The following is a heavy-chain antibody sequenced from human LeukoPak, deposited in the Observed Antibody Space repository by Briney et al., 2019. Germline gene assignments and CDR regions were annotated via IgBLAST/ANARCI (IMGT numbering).Heavy chain of an antibody. CDR2: ISSGGGII. Sequence: GGSLRLSCAASGFTFSSYAMSWVRQAPGRGLDWVSTISSGGGIINYADSVRGRFTISRDNSKNTLYLQMNSLRAEDTAVYYCAKDPDSSGWYYFDYWGQGTLVTVSS. J-gene: IGHJ4*02. CDR3: AKDPDSSGWYYFDY. V-gene: IGHV3-23*01. CDR1: GFTFSSYA. D-gene: IGHD6-19*01.